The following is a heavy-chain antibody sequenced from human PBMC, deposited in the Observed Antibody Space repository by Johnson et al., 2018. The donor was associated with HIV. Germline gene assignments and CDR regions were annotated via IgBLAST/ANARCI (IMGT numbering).Heavy chain of an antibody. V-gene: IGHV3-11*04. J-gene: IGHJ3*02. Sequence: QVQLVESGGGLIQPGGSLRLSCGASGFIVSSNYMSWVRQAPGKGLEWVSVISSSGSTRYYADSVKGRFTISRDNAKNSLYLQMNSLRAEDTAVYYCARYQQLVRDGAFDIWGQGTMVTVSS. CDR3: ARYQQLVRDGAFDI. CDR1: GFIVSSNY. D-gene: IGHD6-13*01. CDR2: ISSSGSTR.